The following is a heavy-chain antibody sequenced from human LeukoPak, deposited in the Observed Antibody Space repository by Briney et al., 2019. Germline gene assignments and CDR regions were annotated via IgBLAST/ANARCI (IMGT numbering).Heavy chain of an antibody. J-gene: IGHJ4*02. CDR1: GFTFSSYS. CDR3: ARDFRGSGSYYNVGGSDY. V-gene: IGHV3-21*01. CDR2: ISSSSSYI. D-gene: IGHD3-10*01. Sequence: GGSLRLSRAASGFTFSSYSMNWVRQAPGKGLEWVSSISSSSSYIYYADSVKGRFTISRDNAKNSLYLQMNSLRAEDTAVYYCARDFRGSGSYYNVGGSDYWGQGTLVTVSS.